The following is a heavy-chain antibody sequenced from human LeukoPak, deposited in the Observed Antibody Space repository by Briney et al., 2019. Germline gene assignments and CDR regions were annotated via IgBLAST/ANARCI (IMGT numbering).Heavy chain of an antibody. J-gene: IGHJ5*02. CDR3: ATMDLITMVRGVITNWFDP. CDR1: GYTLTELS. V-gene: IGHV1-24*01. CDR2: FDPEDGET. D-gene: IGHD3-10*01. Sequence: GASVKVSCKVSGYTLTELSMHCVRQAPGKGLEWMGGFDPEDGETIYAQKFQGRVTMTEDTSTDTAYMELSSLRSEDTAVYYCATMDLITMVRGVITNWFDPWGQGTLVTVSS.